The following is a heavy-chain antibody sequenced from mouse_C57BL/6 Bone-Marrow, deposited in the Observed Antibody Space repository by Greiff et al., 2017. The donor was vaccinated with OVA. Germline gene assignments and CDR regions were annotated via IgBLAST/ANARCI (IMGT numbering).Heavy chain of an antibody. D-gene: IGHD3-2*02. Sequence: EVQLQESGPVLVKPGASVKMSCKASGYTFTDYYMNWVKQSHGKSLEWIGVINPYNGGPSYNQKFKGKATLTVDKSSSTAYMELNSLTSEDSAVYYCARQLRRGFAYWGQGTLVTVSA. CDR1: GYTFTDYY. J-gene: IGHJ3*01. CDR2: INPYNGGP. V-gene: IGHV1-19*01. CDR3: ARQLRRGFAY.